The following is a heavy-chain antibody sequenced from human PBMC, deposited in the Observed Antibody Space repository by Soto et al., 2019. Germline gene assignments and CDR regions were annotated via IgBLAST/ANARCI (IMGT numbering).Heavy chain of an antibody. D-gene: IGHD4-4*01. J-gene: IGHJ5*02. CDR2: IIPIIGII. CDR1: GGTFSTYT. Sequence: QVQLVQSGAEVKKPGSSVKVSCKASGGTFSTYTITWVRQAPGQGLEWMGRIIPIIGIITYAQKFQGRVTISADKFTGTAYMELTGLRSDDTAVYYCAGDPDSHYNDSHASSYPWGQGTLVTVSS. CDR3: AGDPDSHYNDSHASSYP. V-gene: IGHV1-69*08.